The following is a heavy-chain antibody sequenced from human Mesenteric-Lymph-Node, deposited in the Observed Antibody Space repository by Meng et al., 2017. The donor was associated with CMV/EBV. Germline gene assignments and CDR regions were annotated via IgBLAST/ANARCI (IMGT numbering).Heavy chain of an antibody. Sequence: ASVKVSCKAFGYTFTGYYVHWVRQAPGQGLEWMGWINPNSGGTNYAQKFQGRVTLTRDTSINTAYMELIRLRSDDTAVYYCARGSPFYDFWSGKGAMDVWGQGTTVTVSS. J-gene: IGHJ6*02. CDR3: ARGSPFYDFWSGKGAMDV. CDR1: GYTFTGYY. D-gene: IGHD3-3*01. CDR2: INPNSGGT. V-gene: IGHV1-2*02.